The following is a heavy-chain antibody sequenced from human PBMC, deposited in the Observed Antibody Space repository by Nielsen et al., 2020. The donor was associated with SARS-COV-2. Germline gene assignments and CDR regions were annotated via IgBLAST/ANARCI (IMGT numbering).Heavy chain of an antibody. V-gene: IGHV1-8*01. CDR3: AKAFRSSDWVRAATDF. D-gene: IGHD6-25*01. J-gene: IGHJ4*02. CDR1: GYTFNIYA. Sequence: ASVKVSCKASGYTFNIYAINWVRQATGQGLEWMGWMNPNSGNTGYAQKFQGRVTMTRSTSTSTAYMELHSLGSEDTAVYYCAKAFRSSDWVRAATDFWGQGTLVTVSS. CDR2: MNPNSGNT.